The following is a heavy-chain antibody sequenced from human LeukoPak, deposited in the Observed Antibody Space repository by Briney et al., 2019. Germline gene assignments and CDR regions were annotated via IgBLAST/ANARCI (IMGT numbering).Heavy chain of an antibody. CDR1: GYTFTGYY. D-gene: IGHD1-7*01. Sequence: GASVKVSCKASGYTFTGYYMHWVRQAPGQGLEWMGWINPNSGGTNYAQKFQGRVTMTRDTSISTAYVELSRLRSDDTAVYYCARARITGTTGFDPWGQGTLVTVSS. V-gene: IGHV1-2*02. CDR3: ARARITGTTGFDP. J-gene: IGHJ5*02. CDR2: INPNSGGT.